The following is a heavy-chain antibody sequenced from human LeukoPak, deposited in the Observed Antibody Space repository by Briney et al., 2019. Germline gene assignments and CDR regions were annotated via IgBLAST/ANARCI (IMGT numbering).Heavy chain of an antibody. Sequence: GGSLRLSCAASGFTFSDYYMSWIRQAPGKGLERVSYISSSGSTIYYADSVKGRFTISRDNAKNSLYLQMNSLRAEDTAVYYCARDLFSSSSNDPINYFDYWGQGTLVTVSS. CDR3: ARDLFSSSSNDPINYFDY. CDR2: ISSSGSTI. J-gene: IGHJ4*02. D-gene: IGHD6-6*01. V-gene: IGHV3-11*01. CDR1: GFTFSDYY.